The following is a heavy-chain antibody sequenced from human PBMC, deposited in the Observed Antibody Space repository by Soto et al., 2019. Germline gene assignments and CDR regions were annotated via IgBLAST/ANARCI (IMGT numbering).Heavy chain of an antibody. V-gene: IGHV4-30-2*01. J-gene: IGHJ3*02. CDR3: ASGGGNHHDGSGFYAHPMDAFKI. CDR1: GESVSSGAYS. D-gene: IGHD3-22*01. CDR2: IYGGGSA. Sequence: PSETLSLTCTVSGESVSSGAYSWSWIRQPPGKALEWIAYIYGGGSAHYNPSLKSRVAMPVDRSKNQFSLKLSSVTAADTAVYYCASGGGNHHDGSGFYAHPMDAFKIWGQGTMVTVSS.